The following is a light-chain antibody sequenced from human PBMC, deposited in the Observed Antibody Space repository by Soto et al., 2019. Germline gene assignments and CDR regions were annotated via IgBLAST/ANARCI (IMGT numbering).Light chain of an antibody. V-gene: IGLV2-14*01. CDR1: SSGVGGYNY. J-gene: IGLJ1*01. CDR2: DVS. CDR3: SSYTTSSIFYV. Sequence: QSVLTQPASVSGSPGQSITISCTGTSSGVGGYNYVSWYQQHPGKAPKLMIYDVSNRPSGVSNRFSGSKSGNTASLTISGLKVEDGADYYGSSYTTSSIFYVFGPGTKVT.